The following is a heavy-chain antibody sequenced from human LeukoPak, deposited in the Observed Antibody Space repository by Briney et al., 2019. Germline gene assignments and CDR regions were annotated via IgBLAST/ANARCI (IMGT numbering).Heavy chain of an antibody. V-gene: IGHV4-34*01. J-gene: IGHJ6*03. D-gene: IGHD5-18*01. CDR3: ARLRRGYSYGSSTYYYYMDV. CDR2: INHSGSI. Sequence: SETLSLTCAVYGGSFSGYYWSWIRQPPGKGLEWIGEINHSGSINYNPSLKSRVTISVDTSKNQFSLKLSSVTAADTAVYYCARLRRGYSYGSSTYYYYMDVWGKGTTVTVSS. CDR1: GGSFSGYY.